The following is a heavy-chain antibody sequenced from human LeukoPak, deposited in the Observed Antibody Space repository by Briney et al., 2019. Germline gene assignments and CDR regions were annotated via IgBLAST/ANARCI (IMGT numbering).Heavy chain of an antibody. Sequence: ASVKVSCKASGYTFTSYGISWVRQAPGQGVEWMGWISAYNGNTNYAQKLQGRVTMTTDTSTSTAYMELRSLRSDDTAVYYCARSGYSYGLYYFDYWGQGTLVTVSS. CDR3: ARSGYSYGLYYFDY. V-gene: IGHV1-18*01. J-gene: IGHJ4*02. CDR1: GYTFTSYG. CDR2: ISAYNGNT. D-gene: IGHD5-18*01.